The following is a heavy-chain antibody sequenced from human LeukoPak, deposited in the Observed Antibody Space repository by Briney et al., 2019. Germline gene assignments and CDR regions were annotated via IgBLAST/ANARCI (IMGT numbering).Heavy chain of an antibody. Sequence: ASVKVSCKASGYTFTGYYMHWVRQAPGQGLEWMGWINPNSGGTNYAQKFQGRVTMTRDTSISTAYMELSRLRSDDTAVYYCARDPDTAMVQDAFDIWGQGTMVTVSS. CDR1: GYTFTGYY. D-gene: IGHD5-18*01. CDR3: ARDPDTAMVQDAFDI. V-gene: IGHV1-2*02. J-gene: IGHJ3*02. CDR2: INPNSGGT.